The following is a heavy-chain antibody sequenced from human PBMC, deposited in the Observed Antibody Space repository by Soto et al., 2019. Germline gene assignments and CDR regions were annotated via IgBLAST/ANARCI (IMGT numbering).Heavy chain of an antibody. CDR2: INPIFGTT. J-gene: IGHJ4*02. Sequence: SVKGSCKASGGTLSTHAITWVRQAPGQGLEWMGGINPIFGTTNYAQKFQGRLTITADKSTTTAYMELSSLRSDDTAVYYCARSYSFGGVISPTFDYWGQGTLVTVSS. D-gene: IGHD3-16*02. CDR1: GGTLSTHA. V-gene: IGHV1-69*06. CDR3: ARSYSFGGVISPTFDY.